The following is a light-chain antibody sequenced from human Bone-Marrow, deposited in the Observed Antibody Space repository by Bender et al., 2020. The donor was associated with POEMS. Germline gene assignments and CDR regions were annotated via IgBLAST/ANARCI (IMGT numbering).Light chain of an antibody. Sequence: SYVLTQPPSVSVAPGQTANVTCGGDNIGSKNVHWYQQKPGQAPVLVKYKDSERPSGMPERFSGSSSGTTVTLTISGVQAEDEADYYCQSADSSGTYVVLGGGTKLTVL. V-gene: IGLV3-25*03. CDR2: KDS. CDR3: QSADSSGTYVV. J-gene: IGLJ2*01. CDR1: NIGSKN.